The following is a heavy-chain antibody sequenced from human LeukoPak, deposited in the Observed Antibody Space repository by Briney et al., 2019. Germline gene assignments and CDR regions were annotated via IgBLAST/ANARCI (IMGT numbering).Heavy chain of an antibody. V-gene: IGHV4-31*03. Sequence: SETLSLTCTVSGGSISRGAYYWSWIRQHPGKGLEWIGYIYYSGSTYYNPSLKSRVTISVDTSKNQFSLKLSSVTAADTAVYYCARYSSSWYYFDYWGQGTLVTVSS. CDR2: IYYSGST. D-gene: IGHD6-13*01. CDR3: ARYSSSWYYFDY. CDR1: GGSISRGAYY. J-gene: IGHJ4*02.